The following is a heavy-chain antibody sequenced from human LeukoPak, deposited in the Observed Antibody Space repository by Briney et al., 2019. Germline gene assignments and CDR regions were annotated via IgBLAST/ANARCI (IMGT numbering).Heavy chain of an antibody. Sequence: ASVKVSCKASGGTFSSYAINWVRQAPGQGLEWMGGIIPIFGTASYAQKFQGRVTITTDESTSTAYMELSSLRSEDAAVYYCARVKVDDFWSGPAYYYYYYMDVWGKGTTVTVSS. V-gene: IGHV1-69*05. D-gene: IGHD3-3*01. CDR2: IIPIFGTA. CDR1: GGTFSSYA. J-gene: IGHJ6*03. CDR3: ARVKVDDFWSGPAYYYYYYMDV.